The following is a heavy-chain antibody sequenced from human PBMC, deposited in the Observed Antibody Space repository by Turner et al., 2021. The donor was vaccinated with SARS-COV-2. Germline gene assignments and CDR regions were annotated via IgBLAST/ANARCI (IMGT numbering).Heavy chain of an antibody. V-gene: IGHV4-61*01. CDR1: GGSVSSGSYY. D-gene: IGHD3-3*01. CDR3: ARLNYDFWSGYYNGWFDP. Sequence: QVQLQESGPGLVKPSETLSLTCTVSGGSVSSGSYYWSWIRQPPGKGLEWMGDMYYSGSTNYNPSLKSRVTISVDTSKNQFSLKLSSVTAADTAVYYCARLNYDFWSGYYNGWFDPWGQGTLVTVSS. CDR2: MYYSGST. J-gene: IGHJ5*02.